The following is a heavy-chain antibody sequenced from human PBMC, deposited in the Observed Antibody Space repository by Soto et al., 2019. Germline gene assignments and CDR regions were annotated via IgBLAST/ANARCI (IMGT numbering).Heavy chain of an antibody. CDR3: ANGGGGGTPTILGAFDI. Sequence: EGQLLESGGGLVQPGGSLRLSCAASGFTFTTDAMGWVRQAPGKGLDWVSTITSAHTYYAESVEGRFTISRDNSKNTLYLKMNGLRLEDTAVYYCANGGGGGTPTILGAFDIWGQGTMVSVS. J-gene: IGHJ3*02. CDR1: GFTFTTDA. V-gene: IGHV3-23*01. CDR2: ITSAHT. D-gene: IGHD3-16*01.